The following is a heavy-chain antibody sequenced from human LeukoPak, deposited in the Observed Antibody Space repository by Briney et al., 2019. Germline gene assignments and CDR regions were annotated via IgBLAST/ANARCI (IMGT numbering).Heavy chain of an antibody. D-gene: IGHD4-17*01. CDR2: ISAYNGNT. J-gene: IGHJ5*02. V-gene: IGHV1-18*01. CDR1: GYTFTSYG. CDR3: ARDRTMTTVTPPTS. Sequence: GASVKVSCKASGYTFTSYGISWVRQAPGQGLEWMGWISAYNGNTNYAQKLQGRVTMTTDTSTSTAYMELRSLRSDDTAVYYCARDRTMTTVTPPTSWGQGTLVTVSS.